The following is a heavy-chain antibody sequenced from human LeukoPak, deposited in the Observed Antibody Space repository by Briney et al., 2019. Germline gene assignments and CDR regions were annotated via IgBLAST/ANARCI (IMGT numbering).Heavy chain of an antibody. CDR3: ARGAVAGIYHFDF. CDR1: GFTFSSYS. D-gene: IGHD6-19*01. CDR2: ISSGSSTI. J-gene: IGHJ4*02. V-gene: IGHV3-48*01. Sequence: GGSLRLSCAASGFTFSSYSMNWVRQAPGKGLEWVSYISSGSSTIYYADSVKGRFTISRDNAENPLYLQMNSLRVEDTAVFYCARGAVAGIYHFDFWGQGTLVTVSS.